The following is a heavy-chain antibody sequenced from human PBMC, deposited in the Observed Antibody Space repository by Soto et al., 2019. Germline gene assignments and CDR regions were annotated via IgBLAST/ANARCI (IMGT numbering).Heavy chain of an antibody. D-gene: IGHD6-25*01. CDR1: GYTFTSYG. V-gene: IGHV1-18*04. Sequence: QVQLVQSGTEVKKSGASVNVSCKASGYTFTSYGFSWVRQVPGQGLEWLGWISAFNGDTQYAQTMKGRLTVTTDTSTTTVHMELRSLTPADTAVYYCTREAGWQRMVPYDWGQGTLVTVS. CDR2: ISAFNGDT. CDR3: TREAGWQRMVPYD. J-gene: IGHJ4*02.